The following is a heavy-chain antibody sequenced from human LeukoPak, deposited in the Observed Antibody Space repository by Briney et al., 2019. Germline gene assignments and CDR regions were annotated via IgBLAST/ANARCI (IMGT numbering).Heavy chain of an antibody. V-gene: IGHV4-34*01. CDR3: ARGGVGYSSSWYARFDP. D-gene: IGHD6-13*01. CDR1: GGSFSGYY. Sequence: SETPSLTCAVYGGSFSGYYWSWIRQPPGKGLEWIGEINRSGSTNYNPSLKSRVTISVDTSKNQFSLKLSSVTAADTAVYYCARGGVGYSSSWYARFDPWGQGTLVTVSS. J-gene: IGHJ5*02. CDR2: INRSGST.